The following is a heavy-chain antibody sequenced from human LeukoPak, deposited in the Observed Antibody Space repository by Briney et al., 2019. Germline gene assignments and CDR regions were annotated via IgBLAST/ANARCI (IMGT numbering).Heavy chain of an antibody. CDR1: GFTFSSYA. Sequence: GGSLRLSCAASGFTFSSYAMSWVRQAPGKGLEWVSAISGSGGSTYYADSVKGRFTISRDNSKNTLYLQMNSLRAEDTPVYYCAKELDVVVVAATQVYYYGMDVWGQGTTVTVSS. V-gene: IGHV3-23*01. J-gene: IGHJ6*02. CDR2: ISGSGGST. CDR3: AKELDVVVVAATQVYYYGMDV. D-gene: IGHD2-15*01.